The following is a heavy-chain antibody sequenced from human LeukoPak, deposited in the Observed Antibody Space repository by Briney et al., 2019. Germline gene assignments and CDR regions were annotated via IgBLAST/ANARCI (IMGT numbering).Heavy chain of an antibody. Sequence: ASVKVSCKASGYTFTSYGINWVRQATGQGLEWMGWMNPNSGNTGYAQKFQGRVTMTRNTSISTAYMELSSLRSEDTAVYYCARGARSSGWHDWFDPWGQGTLVTVSS. CDR2: MNPNSGNT. D-gene: IGHD6-19*01. CDR1: GYTFTSYG. V-gene: IGHV1-8*01. CDR3: ARGARSSGWHDWFDP. J-gene: IGHJ5*02.